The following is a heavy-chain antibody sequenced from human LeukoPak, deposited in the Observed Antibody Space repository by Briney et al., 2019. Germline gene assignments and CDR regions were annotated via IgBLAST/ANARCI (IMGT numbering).Heavy chain of an antibody. D-gene: IGHD3-3*01. CDR2: ISSNGGST. CDR3: VVGSVWSGYRLFDY. V-gene: IGHV3-64D*09. J-gene: IGHJ4*02. Sequence: GGSLRLSCSASGFTFSSYAMHWVRQAPGKGLEYVSAISSNGGSTYYADSVKGRFTISRDNSKNTLYLQMSSLRAEDTAVYYFVVGSVWSGYRLFDYWGQGTLVTVSS. CDR1: GFTFSSYA.